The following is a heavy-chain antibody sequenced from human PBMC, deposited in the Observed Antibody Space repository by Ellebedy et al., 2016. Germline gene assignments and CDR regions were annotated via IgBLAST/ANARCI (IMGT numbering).Heavy chain of an antibody. CDR1: GFTFSSYA. V-gene: IGHV3-33*08. J-gene: IGHJ4*02. CDR2: IWYDGSNK. CDR3: ARDQLRCGGDCYSLPRYYFDY. D-gene: IGHD2-21*02. Sequence: GESLKISCAASGFTFSSYAMHWVRQAPGKGLEWVAVIWYDGSNKYSADSVKGRFTISRDNSKNTLYLQMNSLRAEDTAVYYCARDQLRCGGDCYSLPRYYFDYWGQGTPVTVSS.